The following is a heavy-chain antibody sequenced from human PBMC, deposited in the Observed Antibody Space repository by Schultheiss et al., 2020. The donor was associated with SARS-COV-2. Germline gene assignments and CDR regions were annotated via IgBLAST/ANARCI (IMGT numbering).Heavy chain of an antibody. CDR2: IYNNGST. D-gene: IGHD4-23*01. Sequence: SETLSLTCTVSGGSISTHCWSWIRQPPGKGLEWIGYIYNNGSTNYNPSLKSRVTMSVDTSKKQFSLKLSSVTAADTAVYYCARRAYGGISDYWGQGTLVTVSS. CDR3: ARRAYGGISDY. CDR1: GGSISTHC. J-gene: IGHJ4*02. V-gene: IGHV4-59*08.